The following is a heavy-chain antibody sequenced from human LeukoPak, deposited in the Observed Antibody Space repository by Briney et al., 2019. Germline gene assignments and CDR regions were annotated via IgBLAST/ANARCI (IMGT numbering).Heavy chain of an antibody. J-gene: IGHJ6*03. CDR2: IRFDGSYN. CDR3: AKVRLGYCSGGSCSRGGTSMDV. Sequence: GGSLRLSCAASGFTFSSYGMHWVRQAPGKGLEWVAFIRFDGSYNSYSDSVKCRFTISRDNSKNTLYLQMNSLRAEDTAVYYCAKVRLGYCSGGSCSRGGTSMDVWGRGTTVTISS. CDR1: GFTFSSYG. D-gene: IGHD2-15*01. V-gene: IGHV3-30*02.